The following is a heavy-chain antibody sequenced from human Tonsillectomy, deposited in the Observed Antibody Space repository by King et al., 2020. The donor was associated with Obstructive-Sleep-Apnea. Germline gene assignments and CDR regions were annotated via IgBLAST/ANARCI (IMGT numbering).Heavy chain of an antibody. V-gene: IGHV3-48*04. J-gene: IGHJ4*02. CDR2: ITSSSKIT. CDR1: GFNLSSFS. D-gene: IGHD4-23*01. CDR3: ASRRYGGNSFDN. Sequence: VQLVESGGGLVQPEGSLRLSCAASGFNLSSFSMNWVRQAPGKGLEGLSYITSSSKITYYADSVKGRFTISRDNARNSLYLQMNSLRAEDTAVYYCASRRYGGNSFDNWGQGTLVTVAS.